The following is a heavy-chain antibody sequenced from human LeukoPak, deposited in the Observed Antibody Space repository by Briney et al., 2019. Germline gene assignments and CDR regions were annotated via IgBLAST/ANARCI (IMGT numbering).Heavy chain of an antibody. D-gene: IGHD4-17*01. J-gene: IGHJ4*02. Sequence: PGGSLRLSCAASGFTFDDYTMHWVRQAPGKGLEWVSLISWDGGSTYYADSVKGRFTISRDNSKNSLYLQMNSLRTEDTALYYCAKDGADYGDYYFDYWGQGTLVTVSS. CDR1: GFTFDDYT. V-gene: IGHV3-43*01. CDR2: ISWDGGST. CDR3: AKDGADYGDYYFDY.